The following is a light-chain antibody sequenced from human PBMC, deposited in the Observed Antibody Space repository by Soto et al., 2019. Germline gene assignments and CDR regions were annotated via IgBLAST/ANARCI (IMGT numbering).Light chain of an antibody. CDR3: QQLKSYPLT. J-gene: IGKJ4*01. Sequence: DIQMSQSPSSLPASVGDRVTITCRASQGISSSLAWYQQRAGKDPKFLIYAAPTLQSGAPSRFSGSGSGTEFALTISSLQPEDSATYYCQQLKSYPLTFGGGTKVDIK. CDR2: AAP. V-gene: IGKV1-9*01. CDR1: QGISSS.